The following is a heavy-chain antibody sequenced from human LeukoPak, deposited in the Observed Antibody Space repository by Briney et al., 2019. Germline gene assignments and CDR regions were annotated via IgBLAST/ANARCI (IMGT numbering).Heavy chain of an antibody. V-gene: IGHV3-33*01. Sequence: GGALRLSCAASGFTLSSYRMHSVRQAPGKGLEWVAVIWYDGSHRYYADPVKGRFTISRDNSKNTLYMQMDSVRAEDTAVCYCARDESSRIDYWGQGTLVTVSS. CDR2: IWYDGSHR. D-gene: IGHD6-19*01. J-gene: IGHJ4*02. CDR3: ARDESSRIDY. CDR1: GFTLSSYR.